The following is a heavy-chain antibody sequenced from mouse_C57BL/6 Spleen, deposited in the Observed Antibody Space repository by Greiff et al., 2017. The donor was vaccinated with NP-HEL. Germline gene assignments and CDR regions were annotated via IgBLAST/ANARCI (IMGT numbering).Heavy chain of an antibody. Sequence: VTLVESGPGLVPPSQSLSITCTVSGFSLTSYGVHWVRQPPGKGLEWLGVIWAGGSTNYHSALMSRLSISKDNSKSQVFLKMNSLQTYDTAMYYCARLEDIWGQSTTLTVSS. CDR1: GFSLTSYG. CDR3: ARLEDI. J-gene: IGHJ2*01. V-gene: IGHV2-9*02. CDR2: IWAGGST. D-gene: IGHD1-3*01.